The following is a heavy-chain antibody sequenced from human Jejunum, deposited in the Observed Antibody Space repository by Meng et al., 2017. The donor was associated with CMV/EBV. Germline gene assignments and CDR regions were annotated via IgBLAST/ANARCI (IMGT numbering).Heavy chain of an antibody. CDR2: IKEDGSVK. Sequence: FTCSEYWMSWVRQAPGKGLEWVANIKEDGSVKYYADSLKGRFTISRDNAKSSLYLQLNSLRAGDTAVYFCARSRNALVPYYDIPSLWGQGTTVTVSS. V-gene: IGHV3-7*01. J-gene: IGHJ6*02. D-gene: IGHD3-9*01. CDR1: FTCSEYW. CDR3: ARSRNALVPYYDIPSL.